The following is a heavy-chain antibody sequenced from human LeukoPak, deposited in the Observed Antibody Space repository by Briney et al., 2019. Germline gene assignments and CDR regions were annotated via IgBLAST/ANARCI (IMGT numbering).Heavy chain of an antibody. V-gene: IGHV3-7*05. CDR2: IKQDGSKK. J-gene: IGHJ6*02. CDR1: GFTFSTYR. CDR3: ARESSGWYGSHGMDV. Sequence: PGGSLRLSCAAPGFTFSTYRMSWVRQAPGKGLEWVANIKQDGSKKYYVDSVKGRFTISRDNAKNSLYLQMNSLRAGDTAVYYCARESSGWYGSHGMDVWGQGTTVTVSS. D-gene: IGHD6-19*01.